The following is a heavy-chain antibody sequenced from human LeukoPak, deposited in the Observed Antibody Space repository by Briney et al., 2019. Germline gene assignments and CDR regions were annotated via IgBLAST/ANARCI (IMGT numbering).Heavy chain of an antibody. CDR3: ARVGGSSSWYYYYYYMDV. V-gene: IGHV1-2*02. J-gene: IGHJ6*03. Sequence: ASVKVSCKASGYIFTSYDISWVRQAPGQGLEWMGWINPNSGGTNYAQKFQGRVTMTRNTSISTAYMGLSSLRSEDTAVYYCARVGGSSSWYYYYYYMDVWGKGTTVTISS. D-gene: IGHD6-13*01. CDR2: INPNSGGT. CDR1: GYIFTSYD.